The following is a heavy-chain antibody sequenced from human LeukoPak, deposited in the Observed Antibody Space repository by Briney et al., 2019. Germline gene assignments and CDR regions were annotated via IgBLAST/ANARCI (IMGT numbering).Heavy chain of an antibody. Sequence: GGSLRLSCAASGFTFSSYWMHWVRQAPGKGLVWVSRINSDGSSTSYADSVKGRFTISRDNAKNTLYLQMNSLRAEDTAVYYCARGKYTAAFDIWGQGTMVTVSS. D-gene: IGHD5-18*01. J-gene: IGHJ3*02. CDR2: INSDGSST. V-gene: IGHV3-74*01. CDR1: GFTFSSYW. CDR3: ARGKYTAAFDI.